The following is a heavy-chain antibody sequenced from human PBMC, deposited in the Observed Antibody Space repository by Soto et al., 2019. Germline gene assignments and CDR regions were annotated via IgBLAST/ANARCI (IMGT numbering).Heavy chain of an antibody. V-gene: IGHV1-69*13. D-gene: IGHD1-7*01. J-gene: IGHJ3*02. CDR3: ARFNETGTTRIFAFDI. Sequence: SVKVSCKASGGTFSSYAISWVRQAPGQGLEWMGGIIPIFGTANYAQKFQGRVTITADESTSTAYMELSSLRSEDTAVYYCARFNETGTTRIFAFDIWGQGTMVTVSS. CDR1: GGTFSSYA. CDR2: IIPIFGTA.